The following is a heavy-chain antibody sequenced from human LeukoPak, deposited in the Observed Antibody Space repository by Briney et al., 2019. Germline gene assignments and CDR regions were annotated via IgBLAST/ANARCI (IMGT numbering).Heavy chain of an antibody. J-gene: IGHJ4*02. V-gene: IGHV4-34*01. D-gene: IGHD3-22*01. CDR3: AKIKSTYYYDSSGYIDY. CDR1: GGSFSGYY. CDR2: INHSGST. Sequence: SETLSLTCAVYGGSFSGYYWSWIRQPPGKGLEWIGEINHSGSTNYNPSLKSRVTISVDTSKNQFSLKLSSVTAADTAVYYCAKIKSTYYYDSSGYIDYWGQGTLVTVSS.